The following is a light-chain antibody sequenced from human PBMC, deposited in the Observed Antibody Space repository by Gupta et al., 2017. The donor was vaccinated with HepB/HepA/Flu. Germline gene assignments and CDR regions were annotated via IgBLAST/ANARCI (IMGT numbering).Light chain of an antibody. CDR3: QQLNSYPPA. V-gene: IGKV1-9*01. CDR1: QGISSY. J-gene: IGKJ3*01. Sequence: DIQLTQSPSFLSASVGDRVTITCRASQGISSYLAWYQQQPGKAPKLLIYDASTLQSGVSSRFSGSGSGTEFTLTISSLQPEDFATYHCQQLNSYPPAFGPGTKVDIK. CDR2: DAS.